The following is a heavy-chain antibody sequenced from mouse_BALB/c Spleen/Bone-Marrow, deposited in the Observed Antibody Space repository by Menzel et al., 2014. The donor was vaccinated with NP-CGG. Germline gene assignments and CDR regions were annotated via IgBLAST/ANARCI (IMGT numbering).Heavy chain of an antibody. CDR2: ISYSGYT. CDR3: AIVTTAWYFDV. Sequence: DVKLVESGPSLVKPSQTLSLTCSVTGDSIXSGYRNWIRKFPGNKLEYMGYISYSGYTYYNPSLKSRISITRDTFKNQYYLQLNSVTTEDTATYYCAIVTTAWYFDVWGAGTTVTVSS. J-gene: IGHJ1*01. CDR1: GDSIXSGY. D-gene: IGHD1-2*01. V-gene: IGHV3-8*02.